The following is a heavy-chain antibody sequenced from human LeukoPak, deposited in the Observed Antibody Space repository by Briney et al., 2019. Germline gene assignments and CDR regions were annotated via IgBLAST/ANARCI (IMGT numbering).Heavy chain of an antibody. CDR2: IYTSGST. J-gene: IGHJ5*02. CDR3: ARDSYSSGWYNWFDP. D-gene: IGHD6-19*01. V-gene: IGHV4-61*02. CDR1: GGSISSGSYY. Sequence: PSQTLSLTCTVSGGSISSGSYYWSWIRQPAGKGLEWIGRIYTSGSTNYNPSLKSRVTISVDTSKNQFSLKLSSATAADTAVYYCARDSYSSGWYNWFDPWGQGTLVTVSS.